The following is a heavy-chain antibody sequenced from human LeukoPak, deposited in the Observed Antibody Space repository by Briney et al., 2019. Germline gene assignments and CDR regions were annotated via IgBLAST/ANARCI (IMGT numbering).Heavy chain of an antibody. CDR3: TRHTLDSSGYYPFDY. D-gene: IGHD3-22*01. Sequence: GGSLRLSCAASGITFSDSAMHWVRQASGKGLEWVGRIRSKANSYATAYAASMKGRFTISRDDSKNTAYLQMNSLKAEDTAVYYCTRHTLDSSGYYPFDYWGQGTLVTVSS. CDR2: IRSKANSYAT. CDR1: GITFSDSA. J-gene: IGHJ4*02. V-gene: IGHV3-73*01.